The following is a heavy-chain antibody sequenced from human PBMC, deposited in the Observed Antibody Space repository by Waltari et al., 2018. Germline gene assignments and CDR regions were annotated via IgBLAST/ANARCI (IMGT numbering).Heavy chain of an antibody. V-gene: IGHV3-23*01. Sequence: EVQLLESGGGLVQPGGFLRLPFFASGFTFGGFTMSWVRQASGKGLEWVSAISGSGGSTYYADSVKGRFTISRDNSKNTLYLQMNSLRAEDTAVYYCAKVVSSSWYLDYWGQGTLVTVSS. CDR1: GFTFGGFT. D-gene: IGHD6-13*01. J-gene: IGHJ4*02. CDR2: ISGSGGST. CDR3: AKVVSSSWYLDY.